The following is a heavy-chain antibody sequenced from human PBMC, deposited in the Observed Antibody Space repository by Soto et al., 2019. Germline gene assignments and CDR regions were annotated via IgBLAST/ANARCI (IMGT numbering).Heavy chain of an antibody. V-gene: IGHV1-2*04. CDR2: INPNSGGT. D-gene: IGHD6-13*01. CDR3: GRVGYSSSWYVAFDI. Sequence: ASVKVSCKASGYTFTSYYMHWVRQAPGQGLEWMGWINPNSGGTNYAQKFQGWVTMTRDTSISTAYMELSRLRSDDTAVYYCGRVGYSSSWYVAFDIWGQGTMVTVS. CDR1: GYTFTSYY. J-gene: IGHJ3*02.